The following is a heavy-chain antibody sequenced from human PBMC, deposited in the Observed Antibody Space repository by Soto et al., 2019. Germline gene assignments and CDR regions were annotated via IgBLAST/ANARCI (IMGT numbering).Heavy chain of an antibody. CDR2: ISGSGGST. CDR3: ARLPIPLGYCSSTSCLEYYFDY. Sequence: GWSLRLACASSVFTFISYAMRWVRQAPGKGLEWVSAISGSGGSTYYADSVKGRFTISRDNSKNTLYLQMNSLRAEDTAVYYCARLPIPLGYCSSTSCLEYYFDYWGQGTLVTVSS. J-gene: IGHJ4*02. CDR1: VFTFISYA. D-gene: IGHD2-2*01. V-gene: IGHV3-23*01.